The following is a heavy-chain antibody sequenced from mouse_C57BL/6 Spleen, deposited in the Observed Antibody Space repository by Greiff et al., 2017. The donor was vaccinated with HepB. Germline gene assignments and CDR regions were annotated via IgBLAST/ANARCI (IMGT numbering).Heavy chain of an antibody. CDR3: TRGDYYGSSYEFAY. V-gene: IGHV1-5*01. CDR1: GYTFTSYW. D-gene: IGHD1-1*01. CDR2: IYPGNSDT. J-gene: IGHJ3*01. Sequence: EVQLQQSGTVLARPGASVKMSCKTSGYTFTSYWMHWVKQRPGQGLEWIGAIYPGNSDTSYNQKFKGKAKLTAVTSASTAYMELSSLTNEDSAVYYCTRGDYYGSSYEFAYWGQGTLVTVSA.